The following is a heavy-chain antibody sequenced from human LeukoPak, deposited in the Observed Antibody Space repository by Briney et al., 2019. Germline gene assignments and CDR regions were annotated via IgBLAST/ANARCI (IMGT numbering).Heavy chain of an antibody. V-gene: IGHV3-21*01. J-gene: IGHJ4*02. CDR3: ARGEGYSNPFDY. D-gene: IGHD4-11*01. CDR2: ISSSSSYI. Sequence: GGSLRLSCAASGFTFSSYSMNWVRQAPGKGLEWVSSISSSSSYIYYADSVKGRFTISRDNAKNSLYLQMNSLRAEDTAVYYCARGEGYSNPFDYWGQGTLVTVSS. CDR1: GFTFSSYS.